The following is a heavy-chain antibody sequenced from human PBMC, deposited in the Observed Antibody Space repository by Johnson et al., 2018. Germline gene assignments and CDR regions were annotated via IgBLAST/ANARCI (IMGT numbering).Heavy chain of an antibody. Sequence: QVQLQESGPGLVKPSQTLSLTCTVSGGSISSGAYYWSWIRQHPGQGLEWIGYINYSGNTYYNPSLKSRLTRSVDTSKNQFSLTLSSETAADTAVYYCARDIAGRGYFDYWGQGTLVTVSS. V-gene: IGHV4-31*03. D-gene: IGHD3-16*02. CDR1: GGSISSGAYY. CDR3: ARDIAGRGYFDY. CDR2: INYSGNT. J-gene: IGHJ4*02.